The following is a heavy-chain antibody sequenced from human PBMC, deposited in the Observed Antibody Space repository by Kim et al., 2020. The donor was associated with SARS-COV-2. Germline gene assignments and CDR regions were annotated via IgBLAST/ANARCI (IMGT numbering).Heavy chain of an antibody. V-gene: IGHV3-33*01. CDR2: IWYDGSNK. CDR1: GFTFSSYG. CDR3: ARSLYCSSTSCSRRGSAFDI. J-gene: IGHJ3*02. Sequence: GGSLRLSCAASGFTFSSYGMHWVRQAPGKGLEWVAVIWYDGSNKYYADSVKGRFTISRDNSKNTLYLQMNSLRAEDTAVYYCARSLYCSSTSCSRRGSAFDIWGQGTMVTVSS. D-gene: IGHD2-2*01.